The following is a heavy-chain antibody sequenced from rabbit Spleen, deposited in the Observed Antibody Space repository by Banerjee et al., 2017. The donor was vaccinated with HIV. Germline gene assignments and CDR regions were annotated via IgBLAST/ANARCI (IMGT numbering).Heavy chain of an antibody. J-gene: IGHJ6*01. CDR3: ARGIAYGYAGDAYPPYAMDL. D-gene: IGHD6-1*01. CDR1: GFDFSSYG. V-gene: IGHV1S47*01. CDR2: IELVFGST. Sequence: QEQLMESGGGLVQPGGSLKLSCKASGFDFSSYGVSWVRQAPGKGLEWIGYIELVFGSTYYASWVNGRFTISSHNAQNTLFLQLNSLTAADTATYFCARGIAYGYAGDAYPPYAMDLWGPGTLVTVS.